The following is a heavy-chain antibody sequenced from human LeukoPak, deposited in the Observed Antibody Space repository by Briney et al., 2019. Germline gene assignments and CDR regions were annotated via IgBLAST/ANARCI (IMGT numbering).Heavy chain of an antibody. V-gene: IGHV3-72*01. CDR2: VRPKSKSYTT. Sequence: GGSLGLSCEASGFTFSDYYMDWVRQAPGKGLEWVARVRPKSKSYTTEYAASVRGRFTISRDDSRNSLYLQMNSLKIDDTALYYCARGHDSFDMWGQGTMVTVSS. J-gene: IGHJ3*02. CDR1: GFTFSDYY. CDR3: ARGHDSFDM.